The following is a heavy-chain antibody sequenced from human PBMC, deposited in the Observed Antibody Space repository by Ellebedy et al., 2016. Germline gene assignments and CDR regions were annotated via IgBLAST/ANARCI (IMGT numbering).Heavy chain of an antibody. CDR3: AKWNGDWNAYDV. J-gene: IGHJ3*01. Sequence: SETLSLTCNVSGGSVSSAYWNWIRRPPGKGLEWIGYVFHTGTTNYSPSLKSRVTMSVDTSKSQFSLGLTSVTAADTAVYYCAKWNGDWNAYDVWGQGTTVTVSS. V-gene: IGHV4-59*02. D-gene: IGHD1-1*01. CDR2: VFHTGTT. CDR1: GGSVSSAY.